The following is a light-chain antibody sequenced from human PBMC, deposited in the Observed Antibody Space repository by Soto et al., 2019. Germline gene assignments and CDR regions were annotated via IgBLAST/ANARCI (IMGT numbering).Light chain of an antibody. CDR1: QSVLYSSNNKNY. Sequence: DIVMTQSPDSLAVSLGERATINCKSSQSVLYSSNNKNYLAWYQQRPGQPPKLLIYWASTRESGVPDRFSGSGSGTDFTLTITSLQAEGVAVYYCQKYESTPPTFGQGTKLEI. CDR3: QKYESTPPT. V-gene: IGKV4-1*01. CDR2: WAS. J-gene: IGKJ2*01.